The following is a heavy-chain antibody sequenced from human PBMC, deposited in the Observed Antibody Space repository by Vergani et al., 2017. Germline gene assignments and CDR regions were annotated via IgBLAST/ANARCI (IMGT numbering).Heavy chain of an antibody. D-gene: IGHD3-16*01. V-gene: IGHV3-9*01. J-gene: IGHJ3*01. Sequence: EVDLVESGGGLAQPGGSLRLSCEASGITFWKFGMHWVRQGPGKGLEWVSGISWNSGAVDYADSVRGRFTISRDNAKNSLFLEVNSLRFEDTAVYFCTSGSVYYDDSAGHGYDPYTGFDLWGQGTLVTVSS. CDR3: TSGSVYYDDSAGHGYDPYTGFDL. CDR2: ISWNSGAV. CDR1: GITFWKFG.